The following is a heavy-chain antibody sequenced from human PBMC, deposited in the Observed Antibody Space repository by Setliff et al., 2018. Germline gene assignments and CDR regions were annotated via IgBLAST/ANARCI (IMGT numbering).Heavy chain of an antibody. D-gene: IGHD2-2*01. V-gene: IGHV4-39*01. CDR3: ASCRYQVPYDY. CDR1: GGPISSISYY. CDR2: VYDSGTT. J-gene: IGHJ4*02. Sequence: PSETLSLTCTVPGGPISSISYYWGWIRQPPGKGLEWIGTVYDSGTTYYNPSLKSRVTIFVDTSKNQFSLNLNSVTAADTGVYYCASCRYQVPYDYWGQGILVTVSS.